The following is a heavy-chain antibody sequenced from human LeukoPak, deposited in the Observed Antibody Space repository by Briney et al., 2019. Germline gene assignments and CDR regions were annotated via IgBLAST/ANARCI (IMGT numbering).Heavy chain of an antibody. J-gene: IGHJ4*02. CDR1: GFTFISYE. D-gene: IGHD2-2*01. CDR3: ARSSTSCDY. V-gene: IGHV3-48*03. Sequence: GPLRLSCAASGFTFISYEMNWVRQAPGKGLEWVSYISSSGSTIYYADSVKGRFTISRDNAKNSLYLQMNSLRAEDTAVYYCARSSTSCDYWGQGTLVTVSS. CDR2: ISSSGSTI.